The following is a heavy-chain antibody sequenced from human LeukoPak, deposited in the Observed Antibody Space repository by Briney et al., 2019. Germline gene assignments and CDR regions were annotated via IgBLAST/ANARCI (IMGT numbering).Heavy chain of an antibody. Sequence: SETLSLTCAVYGGSFSGYYWSWIRQPPGKGLEWIGEINHSGSTNYNPSLKSRVTISVDTSKNQFSLKLCSVTAADTAVYYCATYGMDVWGQGTTVTVSS. CDR3: ATYGMDV. V-gene: IGHV4-34*01. J-gene: IGHJ6*02. CDR1: GGSFSGYY. CDR2: INHSGST.